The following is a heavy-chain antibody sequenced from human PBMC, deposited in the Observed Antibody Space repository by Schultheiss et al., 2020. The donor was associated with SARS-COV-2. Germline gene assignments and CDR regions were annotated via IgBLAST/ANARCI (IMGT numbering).Heavy chain of an antibody. Sequence: GGSLRLSCAASGFTFSSYSMNWVRQAPGKGLEWVSAISGSGGSTYYADSVKGRFTISRDNAKNSLYLQMNSLRAEDTALYYCAKDPNRIVGATTPYNWFDPWGQGTLVTVSS. CDR3: AKDPNRIVGATTPYNWFDP. J-gene: IGHJ5*02. CDR2: ISGSGGST. D-gene: IGHD1-26*01. V-gene: IGHV3-23*01. CDR1: GFTFSSYS.